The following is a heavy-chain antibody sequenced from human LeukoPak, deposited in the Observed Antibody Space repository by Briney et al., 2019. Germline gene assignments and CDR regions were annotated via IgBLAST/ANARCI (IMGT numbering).Heavy chain of an antibody. CDR1: GGSISSSSYY. CDR3: ARDGLRFLEWSSPLYYFDY. J-gene: IGHJ4*02. Sequence: PSETLSLTCTVSGGSISSSSYYWGWIRQPPGKGLEWIGSIYYSGSTYYNPSLKSRVTISVDTSKNQFSMKLSSVTAADTAVYYCARDGLRFLEWSSPLYYFDYWGQGTLVTVSS. V-gene: IGHV4-39*07. D-gene: IGHD3-3*01. CDR2: IYYSGST.